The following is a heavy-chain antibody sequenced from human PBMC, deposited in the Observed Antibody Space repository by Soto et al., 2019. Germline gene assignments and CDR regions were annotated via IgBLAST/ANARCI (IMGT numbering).Heavy chain of an antibody. D-gene: IGHD6-6*01. Sequence: SETLSLTCTVSGGSISSGGYYWSWIRQHPGKGLEWIGYIYYRGSTYYNPSLKSRVTISVDTSKNQFSLKLSSVTAADTAVYYCAREGSSSPLDYWGQGTLVTVSS. CDR2: IYYRGST. J-gene: IGHJ4*02. CDR1: GGSISSGGYY. CDR3: AREGSSSPLDY. V-gene: IGHV4-31*03.